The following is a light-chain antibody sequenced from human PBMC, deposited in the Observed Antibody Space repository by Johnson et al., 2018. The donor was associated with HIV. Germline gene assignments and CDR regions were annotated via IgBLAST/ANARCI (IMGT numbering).Light chain of an antibody. CDR1: SSNIGNND. Sequence: SAASGQKVTISCSGSSSNIGNNDVSWYQQLPGTAPKVLIYDNNKRPSGIPDRFSGSRSGTSATPGITGLQTGDEADYYCGTWDSSLSAYAFGTGTKVTVL. CDR3: GTWDSSLSAYA. V-gene: IGLV1-51*01. CDR2: DNN. J-gene: IGLJ1*01.